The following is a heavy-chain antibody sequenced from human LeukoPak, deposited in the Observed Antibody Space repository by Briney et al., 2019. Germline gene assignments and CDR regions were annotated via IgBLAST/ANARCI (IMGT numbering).Heavy chain of an antibody. CDR1: GFTFSSYA. Sequence: GGSLRLSCAASGFTFSSYAMSWDRQAPGKGLEWVSAISGSGGSTYYADSVKGRFTISRDNSKNTLYLQMNSLRAEDTAVYYCAKDPRTGSYMTRHFYWGQGTLVTVSS. CDR3: AKDPRTGSYMTRHFY. V-gene: IGHV3-23*01. J-gene: IGHJ4*02. D-gene: IGHD1-26*01. CDR2: ISGSGGST.